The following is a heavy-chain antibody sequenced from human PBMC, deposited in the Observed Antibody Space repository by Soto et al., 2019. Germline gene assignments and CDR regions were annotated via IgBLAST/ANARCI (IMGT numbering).Heavy chain of an antibody. CDR1: GFIFSNSW. J-gene: IGHJ4*02. Sequence: GGSLRLSCEASGFIFSNSWMSWVRQAPGKGLEWVANIKGDGGERYYVDSVRGRFTISRDNAKNSLYLHMNSLRDEDTAIYYCAKNKDWGQGTLVTVSS. V-gene: IGHV3-7*01. CDR3: AKNKD. CDR2: IKGDGGER.